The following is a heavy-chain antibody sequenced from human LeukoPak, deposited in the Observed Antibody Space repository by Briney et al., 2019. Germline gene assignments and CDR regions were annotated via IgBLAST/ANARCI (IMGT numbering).Heavy chain of an antibody. D-gene: IGHD3-22*01. V-gene: IGHV1-18*01. J-gene: IGHJ4*02. CDR2: ISAYSGNT. CDR3: ARHPYYDSSGYYVY. Sequence: ASVKVSCKASGYMFTSYAISWVRQAPGQGLEWMGWISAYSGNTNYAQRIQGRVTMTTDTSTSTAYMELRSLRSDDTAVYYCARHPYYDSSGYYVYWGQGTLVTVSS. CDR1: GYMFTSYA.